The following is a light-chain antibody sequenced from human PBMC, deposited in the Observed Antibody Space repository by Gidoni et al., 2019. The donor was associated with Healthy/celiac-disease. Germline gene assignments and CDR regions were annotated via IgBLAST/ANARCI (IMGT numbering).Light chain of an antibody. J-gene: IGKJ4*01. Sequence: DIQMTQSPSSLSASVGDRVTITCQARQAISNYLNWYQQKPGKAPKLLIYDASNLETGVPSRFSGSGSETDFTFTISSLQPEDIATYYCQQYDNLPLTFXGXTKVEIK. CDR2: DAS. CDR1: QAISNY. V-gene: IGKV1-33*01. CDR3: QQYDNLPLT.